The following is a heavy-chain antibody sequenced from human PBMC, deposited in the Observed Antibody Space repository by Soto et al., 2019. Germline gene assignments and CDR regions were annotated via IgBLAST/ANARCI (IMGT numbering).Heavy chain of an antibody. CDR3: AKDGRYSYGYSYYFDY. V-gene: IGHV3-30*18. J-gene: IGHJ4*02. D-gene: IGHD5-18*01. CDR2: ISYDGSNK. Sequence: GGSLRLSCAASGFTFSSYGMHWVRQAPGKGLEWVAVISYDGSNKYYADSVKGRFTISRDNSKNTLYLQMNSLRAEDTAVYYCAKDGRYSYGYSYYFDYWGQGTLVTVSS. CDR1: GFTFSSYG.